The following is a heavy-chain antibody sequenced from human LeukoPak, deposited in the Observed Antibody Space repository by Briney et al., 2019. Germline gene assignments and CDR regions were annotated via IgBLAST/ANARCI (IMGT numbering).Heavy chain of an antibody. V-gene: IGHV3-66*02. Sequence: GGSLRLSCAASGFTVSSNYMSWVRQAPGKGLESVSVIYSGGSTYYADSVKGRFTISRDNSKNTLYLQMNSLRAEDTAVYYCARVTSGYVSYWGQGTLVTVSS. CDR1: GFTVSSNY. CDR3: ARVTSGYVSY. CDR2: IYSGGST. J-gene: IGHJ4*02. D-gene: IGHD5-12*01.